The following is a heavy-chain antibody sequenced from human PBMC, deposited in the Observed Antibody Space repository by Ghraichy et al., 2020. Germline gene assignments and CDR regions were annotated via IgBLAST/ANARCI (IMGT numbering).Heavy chain of an antibody. V-gene: IGHV1-18*01. D-gene: IGHD1-26*01. J-gene: IGHJ4*02. CDR2: ISANGGT. CDR1: GYAFASHG. Sequence: VKVSCKASGYAFASHGFSWVRQAPGQGLEWMGWISANGGTIYAPKLQGRVTMTADASTSTAYMELRSLASDDTGVYYCARDVGGNTFDYWGQGTLVTVSS. CDR3: ARDVGGNTFDY.